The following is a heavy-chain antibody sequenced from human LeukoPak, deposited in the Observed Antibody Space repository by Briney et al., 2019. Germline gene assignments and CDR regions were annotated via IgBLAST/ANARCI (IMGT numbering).Heavy chain of an antibody. CDR2: IYYSGST. J-gene: IGHJ6*03. CDR3: ARGDSMVRETYFYYMDV. V-gene: IGHV4-59*08. Sequence: SETLSLTCTVSGGSISSYYWSWIRQPPGKGLEWIGYIYYSGSTNYNPSLKSRVTISVDTSKNQFSLKLSSVTAADTAVYYCARGDSMVRETYFYYMDVWGKGTTVTISS. D-gene: IGHD3-10*01. CDR1: GGSISSYY.